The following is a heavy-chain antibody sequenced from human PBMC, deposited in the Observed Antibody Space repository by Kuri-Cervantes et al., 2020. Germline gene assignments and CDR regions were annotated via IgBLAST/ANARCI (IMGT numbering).Heavy chain of an antibody. CDR1: GFTFSSYS. J-gene: IGHJ4*02. CDR2: ISSSSSYI. V-gene: IGHV3-21*01. Sequence: ETLSLTCAASGFTFSSYSMNWVRQAPGKGLEWVSSISSSSSYIYYADSVKGRFTISRDDAKNSLYLQMNSLRAEDTAVYYCARVVPSQGSGYSYGTLDYWGQGTLVTVSS. D-gene: IGHD5-18*01. CDR3: ARVVPSQGSGYSYGTLDY.